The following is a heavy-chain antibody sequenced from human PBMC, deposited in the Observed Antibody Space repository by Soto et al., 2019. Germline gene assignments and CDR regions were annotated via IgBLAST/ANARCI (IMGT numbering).Heavy chain of an antibody. J-gene: IGHJ6*02. CDR2: IWYDGSNK. CDR3: ARDHKGSYYYYGMDV. CDR1: GFTFSSYG. Sequence: PGGSLRLSCAASGFTFSSYGMHWVRQAPGKGLEWVAVIWYDGSNKYYADSVKGRFTISRDNSKNTLYLQMNSLRAEDTAVYYCARDHKGSYYYYGMDVWGQGTTVTVSS. V-gene: IGHV3-33*01.